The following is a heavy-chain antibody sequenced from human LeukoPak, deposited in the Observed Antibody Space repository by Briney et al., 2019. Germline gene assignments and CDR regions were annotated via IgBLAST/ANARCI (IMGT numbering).Heavy chain of an antibody. Sequence: ASVKLSCKASGGTVSNYVTSWVRQAPGHGLERVRGIITIFGTVNYAQKFQGRVTNTTDESTSTAYKELSSLRSEDTAVYYCASNKERSNIRCYNGAFDIWGQRTMVTVSS. CDR1: GGTVSNYV. J-gene: IGHJ3*02. CDR3: ASNKERSNIRCYNGAFDI. V-gene: IGHV1-69*05. D-gene: IGHD5-24*01. CDR2: IITIFGTV.